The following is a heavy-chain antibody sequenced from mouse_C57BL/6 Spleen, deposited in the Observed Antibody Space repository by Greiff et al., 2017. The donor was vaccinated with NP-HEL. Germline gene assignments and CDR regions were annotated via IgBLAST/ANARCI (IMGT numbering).Heavy chain of an antibody. CDR3: TDLGYYSDY. J-gene: IGHJ2*01. D-gene: IGHD4-1*01. CDR2: IRLKSDNYAI. V-gene: IGHV6-3*01. CDR1: GFTFSNYW. Sequence: EVKVEESGGGLVRPGGSMKLSCVASGFTFSNYWVNWVRQSPERGLEWVAQIRLKSDNYAIRYAESVKGRFTISRDDSKSSVYLQLNNLRSEDTGIYYCTDLGYYSDYWGQGTTLTVSS.